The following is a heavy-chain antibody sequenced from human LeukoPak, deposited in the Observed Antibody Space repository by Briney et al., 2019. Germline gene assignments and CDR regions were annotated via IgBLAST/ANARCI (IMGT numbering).Heavy chain of an antibody. CDR2: IYTSGST. D-gene: IGHD6-13*01. CDR1: GGSIISYY. CDR3: ARGVSSSWYGGLDY. V-gene: IGHV4-4*07. J-gene: IGHJ4*02. Sequence: SETLSLTCTVSGGSIISYYWSWIRQPAGKGLEWIGRIYTSGSTNYNPSLKSRVTMSVDTSKNQFSLKLRSVTAADPTVYYCARGVSSSWYGGLDYWGQGTLVTVSS.